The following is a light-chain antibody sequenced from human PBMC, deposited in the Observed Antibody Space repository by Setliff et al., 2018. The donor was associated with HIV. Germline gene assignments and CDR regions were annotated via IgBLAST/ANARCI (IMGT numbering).Light chain of an antibody. CDR1: SSDIGAYNY. CDR3: SSFVNINTLV. V-gene: IGLV2-14*03. J-gene: IGLJ1*01. CDR2: DVR. Sequence: QSALAQPASVSGSPGQSITISCTGTSSDIGAYNYVSWYQQHPGKAPKVMIYDVRKRPSGVSNRFSGSKSGNTASLTISGLQAEDEDAYYCSSFVNINTLVFGTGTKVTVL.